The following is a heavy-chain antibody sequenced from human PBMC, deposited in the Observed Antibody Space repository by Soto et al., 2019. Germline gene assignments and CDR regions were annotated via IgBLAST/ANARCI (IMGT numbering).Heavy chain of an antibody. D-gene: IGHD4-17*01. CDR2: IYYSGYT. Sequence: QLQLQESGSGLVKPSQTLSLTCAVSGGSISSGGYSWSWIRQPPGKGLEWIGYIYYSGYTYYNPSLKSRVTISVDRSKNQFSLKLSSVTAADTAVYYCARAHYGDYGYGMDVWGQGTTVTVSS. CDR3: ARAHYGDYGYGMDV. V-gene: IGHV4-30-2*01. J-gene: IGHJ6*02. CDR1: GGSISSGGYS.